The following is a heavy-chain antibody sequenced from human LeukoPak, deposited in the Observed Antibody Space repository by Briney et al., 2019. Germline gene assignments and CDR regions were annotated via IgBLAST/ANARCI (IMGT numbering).Heavy chain of an antibody. V-gene: IGHV4-34*01. Sequence: SETLSLTCAVYGGSFSGYYWSWIRQPPGKGLEWIGEINHSRSTNYNPSLKSRVTISVDTSKNQFSLKLSSVTAADTAVYYCARASRIQLWLRGTYPHYFDYWGQGTLVTVSS. CDR3: ARASRIQLWLRGTYPHYFDY. CDR1: GGSFSGYY. CDR2: INHSRST. D-gene: IGHD5-18*01. J-gene: IGHJ4*02.